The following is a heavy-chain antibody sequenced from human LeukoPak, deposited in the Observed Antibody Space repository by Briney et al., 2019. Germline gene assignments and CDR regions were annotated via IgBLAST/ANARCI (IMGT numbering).Heavy chain of an antibody. CDR3: ARVRYRLAETYIDY. Sequence: LGASVKVSCKASGYIFTGYYMHWVRQAPGQGLEWMGWINPNSGDTNYAQKFQGRVTMTRDTSISTAYMELSRLRSDDTAVYYCARVRYRLAETYIDYWGQGTLVTVSS. CDR1: GYIFTGYY. D-gene: IGHD3-16*01. J-gene: IGHJ4*02. V-gene: IGHV1-2*03. CDR2: INPNSGDT.